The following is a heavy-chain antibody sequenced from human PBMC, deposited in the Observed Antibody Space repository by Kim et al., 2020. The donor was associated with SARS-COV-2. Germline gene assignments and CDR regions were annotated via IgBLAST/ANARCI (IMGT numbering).Heavy chain of an antibody. CDR3: ARELSELGMVDY. Sequence: SYDQKFQGWVTMTRDTSTSTVYMELSSLGSEDTAVYYCARELSELGMVDYWGQGTLVTVSS. V-gene: IGHV1-46*01. D-gene: IGHD3-16*02. J-gene: IGHJ4*02.